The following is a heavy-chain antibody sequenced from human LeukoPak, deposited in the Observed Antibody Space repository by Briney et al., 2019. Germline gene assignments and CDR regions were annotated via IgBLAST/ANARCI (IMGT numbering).Heavy chain of an antibody. CDR1: GYTFTSYA. Sequence: GASVKVSCKASGYTFTSYAMHWVRQAPGQRLEWMGWINAGNGNTKYSQKFQGRVTITRDTSASTAYMELSSLRSEDTAVYYCARVSCSGGSCYSGVNWFDPWGQGTLVTVSS. V-gene: IGHV1-3*01. D-gene: IGHD2-15*01. CDR2: INAGNGNT. CDR3: ARVSCSGGSCYSGVNWFDP. J-gene: IGHJ5*02.